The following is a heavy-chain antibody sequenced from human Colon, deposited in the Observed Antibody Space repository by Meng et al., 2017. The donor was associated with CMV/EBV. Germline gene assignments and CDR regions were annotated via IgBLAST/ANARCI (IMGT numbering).Heavy chain of an antibody. V-gene: IGHV3-48*04. Sequence: GESLKISCAASGFPFSSYSMNWVRQAPGKGLDWISYITNSGITTYYADSVRDRFTISRDNAKNSLYLQMNSLRADDTAVYYCARGGEMNHDYWGQGTLVTVSS. CDR1: GFPFSSYS. D-gene: IGHD1-14*01. CDR2: ITNSGITT. CDR3: ARGGEMNHDY. J-gene: IGHJ4*02.